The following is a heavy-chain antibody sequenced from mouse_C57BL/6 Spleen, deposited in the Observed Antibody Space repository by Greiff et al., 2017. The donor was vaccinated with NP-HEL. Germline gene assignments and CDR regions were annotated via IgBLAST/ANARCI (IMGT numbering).Heavy chain of an antibody. CDR1: GYTFTSYW. V-gene: IGHV1-52*01. CDR2: IDPSDSET. D-gene: IGHD2-1*01. Sequence: VQLQQPGAELVRPGSSVKLSCKASGYTFTSYWMHWVKQRPIQGLEWIGNIDPSDSETHYNQKFKDKATLTVDKSSSTAYMQLSSLTSEDSAVYYCATLYSGNGRYLDYWGQGTTLTVSS. CDR3: ATLYSGNGRYLDY. J-gene: IGHJ2*01.